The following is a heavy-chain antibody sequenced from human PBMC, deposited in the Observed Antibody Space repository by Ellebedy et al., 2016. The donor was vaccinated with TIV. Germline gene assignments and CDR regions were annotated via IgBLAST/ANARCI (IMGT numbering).Heavy chain of an antibody. Sequence: PGGSLRLSCAASGFTFSNYAMCWVRQAPGKGLEWVSSISSTGYYIYYADSLKGRFTISRDDARNSLYLQMNSLRAEDKAVDYCARSGELDPWGQGTLVTVSS. J-gene: IGHJ5*02. CDR2: ISSTGYYI. V-gene: IGHV3-21*01. CDR3: ARSGELDP. D-gene: IGHD1-26*01. CDR1: GFTFSNYA.